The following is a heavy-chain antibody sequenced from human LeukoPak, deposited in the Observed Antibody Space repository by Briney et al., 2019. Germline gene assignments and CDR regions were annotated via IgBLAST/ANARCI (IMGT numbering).Heavy chain of an antibody. CDR2: ISDSGGST. Sequence: GGSLRLSCAVSGITLSNYGMSWVRQAPGKGLEWVAGISDSGGSTNYADSVKGRFTISRDNPKNTLYLQMNSLRAEDTAVHFCAKRGVVIRVILVGFHKEAYYFDSWGQGALVTVSS. CDR3: AKRGVVIRVILVGFHKEAYYFDS. V-gene: IGHV3-23*01. CDR1: GITLSNYG. D-gene: IGHD3-22*01. J-gene: IGHJ4*02.